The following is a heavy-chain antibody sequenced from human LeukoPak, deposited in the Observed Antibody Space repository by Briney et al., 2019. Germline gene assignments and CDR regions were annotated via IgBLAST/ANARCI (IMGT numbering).Heavy chain of an antibody. CDR1: GYSISSGYY. V-gene: IGHV4-38-2*02. CDR3: ARADYGQKFDP. Sequence: PSETLSLTCTVSGYSISSGYYWGWIRPPPGKGLEWIGSIYHSGSTYYNPSLKSRVTISVDTSKNQFSLKLSSVTAADTAVSYCARADYGQKFDPWGQGTLVTVSS. D-gene: IGHD4-17*01. J-gene: IGHJ5*02. CDR2: IYHSGST.